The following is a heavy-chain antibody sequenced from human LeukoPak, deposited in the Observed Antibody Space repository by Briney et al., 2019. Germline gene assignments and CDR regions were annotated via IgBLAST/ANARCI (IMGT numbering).Heavy chain of an antibody. J-gene: IGHJ6*03. CDR3: ARYSGIYYYYMDV. CDR2: IIPIFGTA. V-gene: IGHV1-69*13. Sequence: WASVKVSCKASGGTFSSYAISWVRQAPGQGPEWMGGIIPIFGTANYAQKFQGRVTITADESTSTAYMELSSLRSEDTAVYYCARYSGIYYYYMDVWGKGTTVTVSS. CDR1: GGTFSSYA. D-gene: IGHD1-26*01.